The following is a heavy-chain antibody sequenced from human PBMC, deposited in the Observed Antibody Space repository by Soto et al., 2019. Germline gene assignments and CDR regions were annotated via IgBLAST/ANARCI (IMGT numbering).Heavy chain of an antibody. CDR2: VNHSGST. D-gene: IGHD2-2*01. J-gene: IGHJ4*02. V-gene: IGHV4-34*01. CDR1: GGSFSCYY. Sequence: PSETLSLTCAVYGGSFSCYYWTWIRQPPGKGLEWIGEVNHSGSTNYNPSLKSRVTISVDTSNNQFSLKMSSVTAADTSVYYCARGKGYCSTSSCRECGSCYYDYWGQGALVTVSS. CDR3: ARGKGYCSTSSCRECGSCYYDY.